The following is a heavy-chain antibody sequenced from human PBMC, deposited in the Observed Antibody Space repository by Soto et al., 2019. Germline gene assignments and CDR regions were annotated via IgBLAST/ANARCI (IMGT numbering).Heavy chain of an antibody. Sequence: SETLSLTCAVYGGSLSGYFWSWVRQPPGKGLEWIGESNRTGSTNYSPALESRVTISADTTKHQFSLRLSSVSGADSAIYYCASYHYFDFWIWSRHYMDVWGQVNTVT. CDR2: SNRTGST. CDR3: ASYHYFDFWIWSRHYMDV. CDR1: GGSLSGYF. V-gene: IGHV4-34*01. D-gene: IGHD3-3*01. J-gene: IGHJ6*03.